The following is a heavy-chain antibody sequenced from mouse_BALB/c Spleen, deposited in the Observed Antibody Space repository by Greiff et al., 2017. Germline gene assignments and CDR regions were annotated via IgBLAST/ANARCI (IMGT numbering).Heavy chain of an antibody. CDR3: ARGGRYFDY. V-gene: IGHV5-17*02. D-gene: IGHD3-3*01. CDR1: GFTFSSFG. Sequence: EVKLEESGGGLVQPGGSRKLSCAASGFTFSSFGMHWVRQAPEKGLEWVAYISSGSSTIYYADTVKGRFTISRDNPKNTLFLQMTSLRSEDTAMYYCARGGRYFDYWGQGTTLTVSS. CDR2: ISSGSSTI. J-gene: IGHJ2*01.